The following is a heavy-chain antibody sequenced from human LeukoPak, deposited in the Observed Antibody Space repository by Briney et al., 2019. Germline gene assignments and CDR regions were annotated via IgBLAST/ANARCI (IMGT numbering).Heavy chain of an antibody. Sequence: GASVKVSCKASGYTFTGYYMHWVRQAPGQGLEWMGGIIPIFGTANYAQKFQGRVTITADESTSTAYMELSSLRSEDTAVYYCARSYSGYDEFYDYWGQGTLVTVSS. CDR2: IIPIFGTA. V-gene: IGHV1-69*13. CDR1: GYTFTGYY. J-gene: IGHJ4*02. D-gene: IGHD5-12*01. CDR3: ARSYSGYDEFYDY.